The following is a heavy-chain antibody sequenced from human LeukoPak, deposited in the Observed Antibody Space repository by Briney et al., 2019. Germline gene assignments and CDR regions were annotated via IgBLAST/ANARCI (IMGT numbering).Heavy chain of an antibody. Sequence: GGSLRLSRAASGFTFSGSAMHWVRQASGKGLEWVGRIRSKANSYATAYAASVKGRFTISRDDSKNTAYLQMNSLKTEDTAVYYCIGGDKTTSDYWGQGTLVTVSS. CDR2: IRSKANSYAT. V-gene: IGHV3-73*01. CDR3: IGGDKTTSDY. J-gene: IGHJ4*02. D-gene: IGHD4-17*01. CDR1: GFTFSGSA.